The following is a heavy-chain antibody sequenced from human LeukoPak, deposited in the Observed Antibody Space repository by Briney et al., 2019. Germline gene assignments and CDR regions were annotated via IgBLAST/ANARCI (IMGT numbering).Heavy chain of an antibody. J-gene: IGHJ6*03. CDR2: IYTSGST. V-gene: IGHV4-4*07. D-gene: IGHD3-10*01. CDR1: GGSISSYY. Sequence: SETLSLTCTVSGGSISSYYWSWIRQPAGKGLEWIGRIYTSGSTNYNPSLKSRVTMSVDTSKNQFSLKLSSVTAADTAVYYCARDLVDRIGGYYYYMDVWGKGTTVTVSS. CDR3: ARDLVDRIGGYYYYMDV.